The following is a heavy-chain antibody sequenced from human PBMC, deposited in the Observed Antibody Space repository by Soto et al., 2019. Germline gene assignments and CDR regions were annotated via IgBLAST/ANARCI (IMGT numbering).Heavy chain of an antibody. CDR1: GGSIRSGGYR. CDR3: ARGDYYDSSGYEF. Sequence: QVQLQESGPGLVKSSQTLYLTCTVSGGSIRSGGYRWSWIRQHPGKGLEWIGFIYYSGTTKYNPSLKSRLSISMDKSNYQFSLELSSVTAADTAVYYCARGDYYDSSGYEFWGQGILVNVSS. V-gene: IGHV4-31*03. CDR2: IYYSGTT. J-gene: IGHJ4*02. D-gene: IGHD3-22*01.